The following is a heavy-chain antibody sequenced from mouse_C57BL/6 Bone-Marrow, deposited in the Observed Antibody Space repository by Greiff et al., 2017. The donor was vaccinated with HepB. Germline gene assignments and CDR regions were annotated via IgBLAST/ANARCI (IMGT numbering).Heavy chain of an antibody. CDR1: GYTFTDYY. J-gene: IGHJ2*01. D-gene: IGHD3-2*02. CDR2: IYPGSGNT. V-gene: IGHV1-76*01. CDR3: ARQADSSGPDY. Sequence: VMLVESGAELVRPGASVKLSCKASGYTFTDYYINWVKQRPGQGLEWIARIYPGSGNTYYNEKFKGKATLTAEKSSSTAYMQLSSLTSEDSAVYFCARQADSSGPDYWGQGTTLTVSS.